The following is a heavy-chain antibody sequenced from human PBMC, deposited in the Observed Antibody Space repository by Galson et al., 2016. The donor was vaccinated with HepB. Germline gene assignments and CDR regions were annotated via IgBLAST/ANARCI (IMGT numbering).Heavy chain of an antibody. CDR1: GCTFTTYA. J-gene: IGHJ4*02. D-gene: IGHD2-8*01. CDR3: ATSAGRGVYDY. V-gene: IGHV7-4-1*02. Sequence: SVKVSCKASGCTFTTYAMNWVRQAPGQGLECMGWINTNTGNPTYAQGSTGRFVFSLDTSVSTAYLQISGLKAEDTAVYYCATSAGRGVYDYWGQGTLVTVSS. CDR2: INTNTGNP.